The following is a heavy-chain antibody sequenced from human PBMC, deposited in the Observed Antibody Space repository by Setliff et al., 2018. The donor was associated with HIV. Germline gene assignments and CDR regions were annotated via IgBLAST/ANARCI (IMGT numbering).Heavy chain of an antibody. CDR2: IKHGGSA. J-gene: IGHJ4*02. V-gene: IGHV4-34*01. Sequence: PSETLSLTCAVYGGSFSGFYWTWIRQPPGKGLEWIGEIKHGGSANYNPSLKSRVTISVDTSKNQFSLKLSSVTAADTAVYYCARGVRNFWSGDDVEYYFDYWGQGTLVTVSS. D-gene: IGHD3-3*01. CDR3: ARGVRNFWSGDDVEYYFDY. CDR1: GGSFSGFY.